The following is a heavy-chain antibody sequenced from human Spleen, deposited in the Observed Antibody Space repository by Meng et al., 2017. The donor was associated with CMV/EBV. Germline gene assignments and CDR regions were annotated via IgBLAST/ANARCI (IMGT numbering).Heavy chain of an antibody. V-gene: IGHV3-74*01. D-gene: IGHD3-3*01. CDR3: ARVRTTTHHDYWSGYYSGMDV. J-gene: IGHJ6*02. CDR1: GFTLSTYW. Sequence: GESLKISCAASGFTLSTYWMHWVRQVPGKGLVWVSRINSDGSGTSYADSVKGRFTISRDNAKNTLYLQLNSLRAEDTAVYYWARVRTTTHHDYWSGYYSGMDVWGQGTTVTVSS. CDR2: INSDGSGT.